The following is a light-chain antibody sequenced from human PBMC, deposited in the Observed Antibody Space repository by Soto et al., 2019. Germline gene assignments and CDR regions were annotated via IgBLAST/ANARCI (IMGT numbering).Light chain of an antibody. CDR1: SSDIGGYKY. V-gene: IGLV2-8*01. CDR3: ASHAGGNNFVV. J-gene: IGLJ2*01. CDR2: EVT. Sequence: QSALTQPPSASGSPGQSVTISCTGTSSDIGGYKYVSWYQQHPDKAPKLMIYEVTQRPSGVPDRFSGSKSGNTASLTVSGLQAEDEADYYRASHAGGNNFVVFGGGTKLTVL.